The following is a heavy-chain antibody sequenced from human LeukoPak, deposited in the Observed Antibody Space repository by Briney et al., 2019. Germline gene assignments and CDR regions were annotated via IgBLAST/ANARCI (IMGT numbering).Heavy chain of an antibody. CDR1: GFTFSNYA. Sequence: GGSLRLSCAASGFTFSNYAMSWVRQAPGKGLEWVSTISNSGGSTYSADSMKGRFTISRDNSKNTLFLQMSGLGAEDTAVYYCARGPLGELYFDYWGQGTLVTVSS. D-gene: IGHD3-16*01. CDR3: ARGPLGELYFDY. V-gene: IGHV3-23*01. CDR2: ISNSGGST. J-gene: IGHJ4*02.